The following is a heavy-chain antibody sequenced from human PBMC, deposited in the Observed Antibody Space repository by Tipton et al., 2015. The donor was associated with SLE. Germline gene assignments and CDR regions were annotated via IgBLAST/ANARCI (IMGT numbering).Heavy chain of an antibody. V-gene: IGHV3-11*01. CDR3: ARDPPPGFFMVTYYYGMDV. D-gene: IGHD5-18*01. CDR2: ISSSGSTI. J-gene: IGHJ6*02. CDR1: GGSISSGGYY. Sequence: LSLTCTVSGGSISSGGYYWSWIRQAPGKGLEWVSYISSSGSTIYYADSVKGRFTISRDNAKNSLYLQMNSLRAEDTAVYYCARDPPPGFFMVTYYYGMDVWGQGTTVTVSS.